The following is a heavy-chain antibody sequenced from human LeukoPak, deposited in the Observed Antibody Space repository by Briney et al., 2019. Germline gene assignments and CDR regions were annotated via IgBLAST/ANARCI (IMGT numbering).Heavy chain of an antibody. Sequence: ASVKVSCKASGYTFITYYMHWVRQAPGQGLEWMGIINPSGGSTSYAQKFQGRATMTGDTSTSTVYTELSSLRSEDTAVYYCARSRLLLDYWGQGTLVTVSS. V-gene: IGHV1-46*01. CDR3: ARSRLLLDY. D-gene: IGHD2-21*02. CDR2: INPSGGST. J-gene: IGHJ4*02. CDR1: GYTFITYY.